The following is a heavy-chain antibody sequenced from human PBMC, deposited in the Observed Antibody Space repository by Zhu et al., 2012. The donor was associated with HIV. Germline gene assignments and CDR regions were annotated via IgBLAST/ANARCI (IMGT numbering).Heavy chain of an antibody. J-gene: IGHJ4*02. V-gene: IGHV4-39*01. D-gene: IGHD6-13*01. CDR2: VYYSGIT. CDR3: ARRTAAAFDF. Sequence: QVQLQESGPGLVKPSETLSLTCTASNDSISIDYFYWSWIRQPPGKGLEWTGSVYYSGITYYNSPLQSRVSVSVDTSKNQFFLKLTSVTAADTALYWCARRTAAAFDFWGQGIRVTVSS. CDR1: NDSISIDYFY.